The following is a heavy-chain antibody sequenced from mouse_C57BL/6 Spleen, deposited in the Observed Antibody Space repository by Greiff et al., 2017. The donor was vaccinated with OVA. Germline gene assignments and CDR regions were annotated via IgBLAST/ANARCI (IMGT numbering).Heavy chain of an antibody. CDR2: ISYDGSN. V-gene: IGHV3-6*01. Sequence: ESGPGLVKPSQSLSLTCSVTGYSITSGYYWNWIRQFPGNKLEWMGYISYDGSNNYNPSLKNRISITRYTSKYQFFLKLNSVTTEDTATYYCASGEDYYYGSSYGFAYWGQGTLVTVSA. D-gene: IGHD1-1*01. J-gene: IGHJ3*01. CDR3: ASGEDYYYGSSYGFAY. CDR1: GYSITSGYY.